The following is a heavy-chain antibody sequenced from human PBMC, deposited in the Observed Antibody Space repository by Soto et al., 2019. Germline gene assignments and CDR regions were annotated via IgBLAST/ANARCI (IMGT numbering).Heavy chain of an antibody. CDR1: GGSISSYY. Sequence: SETLSLTCTVSGGSISSYYWSWIRQPPGKGLEWIGYIYYSGSTNYNPSLKSRVTISVDTSKNQFSLKLSSVTAADTAVYYCARGDCTNGVCYPYWYFDLWGRGTLVTVSS. CDR2: IYYSGST. V-gene: IGHV4-59*01. J-gene: IGHJ2*01. CDR3: ARGDCTNGVCYPYWYFDL. D-gene: IGHD2-8*01.